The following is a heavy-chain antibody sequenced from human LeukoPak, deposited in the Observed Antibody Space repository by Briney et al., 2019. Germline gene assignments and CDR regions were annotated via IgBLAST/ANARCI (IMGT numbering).Heavy chain of an antibody. D-gene: IGHD2-15*01. CDR1: GGSISSSSYY. Sequence: PSETLSLSCTVSGGSISSSSYYWGWIRQPPGKGLEWMGSIYYSGSTYYNPSLKSRVTISVDTSKNQFSLKLSSVTAADTAVYYCARQRVEDIVVVVAATWFDPWGQGTLVTVSS. CDR3: ARQRVEDIVVVVAATWFDP. V-gene: IGHV4-39*01. CDR2: IYYSGST. J-gene: IGHJ5*02.